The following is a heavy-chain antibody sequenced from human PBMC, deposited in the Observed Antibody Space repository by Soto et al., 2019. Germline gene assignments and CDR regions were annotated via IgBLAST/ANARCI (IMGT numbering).Heavy chain of an antibody. J-gene: IGHJ3*01. Sequence: GRSLRLSCSVSGFTFSSSEMYWVRQAPGKGLEWISYIHPSGQPIFYADSVKGRFTISRGNANNSVFLQMNSLRAEDTAVYYCARRARRWGQGTRVTVAS. D-gene: IGHD1-26*01. CDR1: GFTFSSSE. CDR3: ARRARR. V-gene: IGHV3-48*03. CDR2: IHPSGQPI.